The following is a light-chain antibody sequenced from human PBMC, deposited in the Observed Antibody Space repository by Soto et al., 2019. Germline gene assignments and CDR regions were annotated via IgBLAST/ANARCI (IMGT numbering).Light chain of an antibody. CDR3: QQYNSYSWT. CDR2: KAF. V-gene: IGKV1-5*03. CDR1: QSISSW. Sequence: DIQMTQSPSTLSASVGDRVTITCRASQSISSWLAWYQQKPGKAPKLLIYKAFSLESGVPSRFSGSGSGTEFTLTISCLQPDDFATYYCQQYNSYSWTFGQGSKVEIK. J-gene: IGKJ1*01.